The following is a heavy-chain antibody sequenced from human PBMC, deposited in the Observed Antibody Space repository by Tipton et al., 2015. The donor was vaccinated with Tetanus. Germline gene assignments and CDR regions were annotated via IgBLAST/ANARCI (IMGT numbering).Heavy chain of an antibody. Sequence: QLVQSGPEVKKPGASVKVSCKTSGYTFTSYDINWVRQAPGQGLEWMGGIFPQFGTSNYAPQFQDRVTMTADTSTGTVYMDLSRLRSADTAVYYCVRPDRYCSGGSCYLALDSWGQGTLITVSS. D-gene: IGHD2-15*01. CDR1: GYTFTSYD. CDR2: IFPQFGTS. CDR3: VRPDRYCSGGSCYLALDS. V-gene: IGHV1-69*06. J-gene: IGHJ5*01.